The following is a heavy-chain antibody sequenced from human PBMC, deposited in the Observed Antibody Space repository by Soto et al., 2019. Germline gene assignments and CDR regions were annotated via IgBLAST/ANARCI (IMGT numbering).Heavy chain of an antibody. V-gene: IGHV3-23*01. CDR2: ISGTGSRT. CDR1: GFSFGDYA. CDR3: ARGGRYTYGYGDYSYGRDV. D-gene: IGHD5-18*01. Sequence: EVQVLESGGGLVQPGGSLRLSCAASGFSFGDYAMSWVRQAPGKGLEWVSGISGTGSRTSYADSVRGRFTISRDNVNNTLSLQMDSLRAEDTAVYYCARGGRYTYGYGDYSYGRDVWGQGTTFTVSS. J-gene: IGHJ6*02.